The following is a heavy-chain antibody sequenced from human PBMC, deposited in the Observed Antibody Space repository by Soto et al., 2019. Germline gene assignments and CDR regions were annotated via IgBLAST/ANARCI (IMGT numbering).Heavy chain of an antibody. CDR1: GFTFSGYE. D-gene: IGHD4-17*01. Sequence: EVQLVESGGGLLQPGGSLRLSCAGYGFTFSGYEMTWVRQAPGKGLEWVSHISYRGSPIYYADSVKGRFTISRDNAQNSVYLQMNSLRGDDTAVYYCARVYGDPLIDADDLCGQGTMVTVSS. CDR3: ARVYGDPLIDADDL. V-gene: IGHV3-48*03. J-gene: IGHJ3*01. CDR2: ISYRGSPI.